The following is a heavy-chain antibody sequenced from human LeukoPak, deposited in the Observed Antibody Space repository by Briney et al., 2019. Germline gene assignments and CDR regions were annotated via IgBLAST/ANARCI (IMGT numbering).Heavy chain of an antibody. CDR1: GYSISSGYY. CDR2: IYHSGST. V-gene: IGHV4-38-2*01. CDR3: ARVTRGMTYYYGSGSYSEYYYYYMDV. Sequence: SETLSLTCAVSGYSISSGYYWGWIRQPPGKGLEWIGSIYHSGSTYYNPSLKSRVTISVDTSKNQFSLKLSSVTAADTAVYYCARVTRGMTYYYGSGSYSEYYYYYMDVWGKGTTVTVSS. J-gene: IGHJ6*03. D-gene: IGHD3-10*01.